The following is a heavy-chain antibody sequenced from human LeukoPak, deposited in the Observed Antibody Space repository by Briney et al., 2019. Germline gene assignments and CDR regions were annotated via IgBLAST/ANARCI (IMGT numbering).Heavy chain of an antibody. D-gene: IGHD4-11*01. CDR2: IYYSGST. CDR1: GGSISSYY. Sequence: SETLSLTCTVSGGSISSYYWSWIRQPPGKGLEWIGYIYYSGSTNYNPSLKSRVTISLDTSKNQFSLKLSSVTAAATAVYYCARGPTVTTSSLDYWGQGTLVTVSS. V-gene: IGHV4-59*01. J-gene: IGHJ4*02. CDR3: ARGPTVTTSSLDY.